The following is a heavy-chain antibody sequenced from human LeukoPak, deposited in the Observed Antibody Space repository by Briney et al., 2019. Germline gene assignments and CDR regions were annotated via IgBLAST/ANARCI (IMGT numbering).Heavy chain of an antibody. V-gene: IGHV1-69*13. CDR2: IIPVFGTA. CDR3: ASRVVTAIRPGAFDI. Sequence: GASVKVSCKASGGTFSSYAISWVRQAPGQGLEWMGGIIPVFGTANYAQKFQGRVTITADESTSTAYMELSSLRSEDTAVYYCASRVVTAIRPGAFDIWGQGTMVTVSS. J-gene: IGHJ3*02. CDR1: GGTFSSYA. D-gene: IGHD2-21*02.